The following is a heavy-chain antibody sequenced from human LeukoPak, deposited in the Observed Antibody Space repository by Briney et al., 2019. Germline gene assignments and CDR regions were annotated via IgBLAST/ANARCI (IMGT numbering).Heavy chain of an antibody. J-gene: IGHJ4*02. CDR2: IGGIGDST. V-gene: IGHV3-23*01. D-gene: IGHD3-9*01. Sequence: GGSLRLSCAASGFTFNTYAMSWVRQAPGKGLEWVSAIGGIGDSTYYADSVKGRFTISRGNSKSTLYLQMNSLRGEDTAVYYCAKVANRGDILTGYYALDYWGQGTLVTVSS. CDR3: AKVANRGDILTGYYALDY. CDR1: GFTFNTYA.